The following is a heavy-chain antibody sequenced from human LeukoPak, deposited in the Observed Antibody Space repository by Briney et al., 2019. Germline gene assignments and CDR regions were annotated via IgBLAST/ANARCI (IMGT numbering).Heavy chain of an antibody. J-gene: IGHJ4*02. D-gene: IGHD5-18*01. CDR1: GFTFSSYW. CDR2: IKQDGSEK. Sequence: PGGSLRLSCAASGFTFSSYWMSWVRQAPGKGLEWVTNIKQDGSEKYYVDSVKGRFTISRDNAKNSLYLQMNSLRAEDTAVYYRAPHTAMVTLWGQGTLVTVSS. V-gene: IGHV3-7*01. CDR3: APHTAMVTL.